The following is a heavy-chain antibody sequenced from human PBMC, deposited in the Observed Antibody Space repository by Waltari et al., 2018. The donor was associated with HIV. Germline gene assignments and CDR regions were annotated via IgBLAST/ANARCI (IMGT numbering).Heavy chain of an antibody. CDR2: INPKSGGT. D-gene: IGHD2-2*01. CDR3: ARGGASTTPRDYNYYGLDV. CDR1: GYTLPDTY. J-gene: IGHJ6*02. Sequence: QVELVQSGAEVKKPGAAVKVSCKAFGYTLPDTYINWVRQAPGHGLEWMGWINPKSGGTKHAQKFQGRVTMTRDTSMSTVYMEVSRLTSDDTAVYYCARGGASTTPRDYNYYGLDVWGQGTTVTVSS. V-gene: IGHV1-2*02.